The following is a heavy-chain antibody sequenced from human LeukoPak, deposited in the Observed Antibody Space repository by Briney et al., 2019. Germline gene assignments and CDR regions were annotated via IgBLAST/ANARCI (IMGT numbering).Heavy chain of an antibody. CDR2: ITFDGSDK. Sequence: GGSLRLSCAASGFTFSSYDMYWVRQAPGKGLEWVAGITFDGSDKYYADSVKGRFTISRDNSKNTLCLQMNSLRAEDSAVYYCARDYGAGDYAYWGQGTLVTVSS. CDR3: ARDYGAGDYAY. D-gene: IGHD4-17*01. V-gene: IGHV3-30*03. J-gene: IGHJ4*02. CDR1: GFTFSSYD.